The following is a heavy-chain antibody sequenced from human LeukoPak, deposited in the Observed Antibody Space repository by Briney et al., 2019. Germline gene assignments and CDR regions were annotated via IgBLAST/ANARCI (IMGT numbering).Heavy chain of an antibody. CDR3: ARGDQLLPNY. CDR1: GFTFSIYG. J-gene: IGHJ4*02. Sequence: PGRSVRLCCATSGFTFSIYGMHWVRQAPGKGLEWVTVISFDGSNQYYTDSVKGRFTISRDNSKNTLYLQMNSLRAEDTAVYYCARGDQLLPNYWGQGTLVTVSS. V-gene: IGHV3-30*03. CDR2: ISFDGSNQ. D-gene: IGHD2-2*01.